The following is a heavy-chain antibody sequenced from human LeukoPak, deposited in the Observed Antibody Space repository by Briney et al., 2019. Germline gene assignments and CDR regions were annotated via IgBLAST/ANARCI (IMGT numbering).Heavy chain of an antibody. CDR1: GGFISSSSYY. CDR3: ARLISGWYYFDY. D-gene: IGHD6-19*01. CDR2: IYYSGST. V-gene: IGHV4-39*01. Sequence: SETLSLTCTVSGGFISSSSYYWGWIRQPPGKGLEWIGSIYYSGSTYCNPSLKSRVTISVDTSKNQFSLKLSSVTAADTAVYYCARLISGWYYFDYWGQGTLVTVSS. J-gene: IGHJ4*02.